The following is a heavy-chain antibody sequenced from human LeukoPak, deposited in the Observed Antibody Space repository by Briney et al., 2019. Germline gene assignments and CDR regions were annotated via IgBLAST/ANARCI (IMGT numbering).Heavy chain of an antibody. Sequence: PGGSLRLSCAASGFTFSNYAMNWVRQAPGKGLEWVSFIYSDNTHYSDSVKGRFTISRDNSKNTLYLQMNSLRAGDTAVYYCARRAGAYSHPYDYWGQGTLVTVSS. CDR3: ARRAGAYSHPYDY. J-gene: IGHJ4*02. V-gene: IGHV3-53*01. D-gene: IGHD4/OR15-4a*01. CDR2: IYSDNT. CDR1: GFTFSNYA.